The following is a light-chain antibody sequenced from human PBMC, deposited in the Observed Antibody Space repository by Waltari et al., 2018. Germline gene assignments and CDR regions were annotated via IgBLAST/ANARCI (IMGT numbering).Light chain of an antibody. J-gene: IGKJ1*01. Sequence: IMLTKSPGTLPLSPGKRATLPFRASQRISRSLAWYQHKPGQAPRLPIYGASSRATGIPDRFNGSWSGTNFSLTISKLQPEDLAVYYCQHNVRLPATFGQGTKGDIK. CDR1: QRISRS. CDR3: QHNVRLPAT. CDR2: GAS. V-gene: IGKV3-20*01.